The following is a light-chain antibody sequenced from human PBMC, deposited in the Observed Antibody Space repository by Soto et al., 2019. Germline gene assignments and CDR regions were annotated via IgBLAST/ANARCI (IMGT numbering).Light chain of an antibody. Sequence: QSALTQPASVSGSPGQSITISCTGTSSDVGSYNLVSWYQQHPGKAPKLMIYDGSKRPSGVSNRFSGSKSGNTASLTISGHQAEDEAHYYCCSFAGSPWVFGGGTKVTVL. V-gene: IGLV2-23*01. J-gene: IGLJ3*02. CDR1: SSDVGSYNL. CDR2: DGS. CDR3: CSFAGSPWV.